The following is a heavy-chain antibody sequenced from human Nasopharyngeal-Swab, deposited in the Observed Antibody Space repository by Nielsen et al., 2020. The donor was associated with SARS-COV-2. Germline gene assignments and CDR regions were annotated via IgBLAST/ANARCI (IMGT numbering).Heavy chain of an antibody. V-gene: IGHV3-48*02. Sequence: GESLKIPCAASGFTFSSYSMNWVRQAPGKGLEWVSYISSSSTIYYADSVKGRFTISRDNAKNSLYLQMNSLRDEDTAVYYCAKSGSITYYYYYGMDVWGQGTTVTVSS. CDR1: GFTFSSYS. J-gene: IGHJ6*02. CDR2: ISSSSTI. CDR3: AKSGSITYYYYYGMDV. D-gene: IGHD3-10*01.